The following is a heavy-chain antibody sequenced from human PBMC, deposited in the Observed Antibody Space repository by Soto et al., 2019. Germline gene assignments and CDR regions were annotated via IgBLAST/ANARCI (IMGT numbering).Heavy chain of an antibody. D-gene: IGHD3-22*01. CDR2: IIPIFGTA. Sequence: SVKVSCKASGGTFSSYAISWGRQAPGQGLEWMGGIIPIFGTANYAQKFQGRVTINADESTSTAYMELSSLRSEDTAVYYCARYYYDSSGYYYDPPHSYGMDVWGQGTTVTVSS. J-gene: IGHJ6*02. V-gene: IGHV1-69*13. CDR1: GGTFSSYA. CDR3: ARYYYDSSGYYYDPPHSYGMDV.